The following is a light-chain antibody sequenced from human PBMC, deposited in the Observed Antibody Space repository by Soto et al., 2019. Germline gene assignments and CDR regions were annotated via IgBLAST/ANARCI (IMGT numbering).Light chain of an antibody. CDR2: AAS. CDR1: QGISND. V-gene: IGKV1-27*01. J-gene: IGKJ5*01. Sequence: DIQMTQSPSSLSASVGDRVTITCRASQGISNDLAWYQQKPGKVPKLLIYAASTLQSGVPSRFSGSGSGTDFTLTISILQPEDVATYYCQHYNSAPQDTFGQGTRLEIK. CDR3: QHYNSAPQDT.